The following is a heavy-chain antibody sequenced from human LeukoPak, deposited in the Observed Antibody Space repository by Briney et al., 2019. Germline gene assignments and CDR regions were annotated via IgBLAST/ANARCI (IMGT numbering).Heavy chain of an antibody. J-gene: IGHJ4*02. V-gene: IGHV4-39*01. D-gene: IGHD6-13*01. Sequence: SETLSLTCTVSGGSINSSTYYWGWIRQPPGKGLEWIGNVYYTGSTNYNPSLKSRVTVSVDTSKNQFSLKPTSVTAADTAVYYCARRKLRTSWRDYWGQGTLVTVSS. CDR2: VYYTGST. CDR1: GGSINSSTYY. CDR3: ARRKLRTSWRDY.